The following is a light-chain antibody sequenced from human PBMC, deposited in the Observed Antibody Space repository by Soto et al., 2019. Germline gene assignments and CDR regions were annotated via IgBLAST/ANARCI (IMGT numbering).Light chain of an antibody. CDR2: DAS. V-gene: IGKV3-11*01. J-gene: IGKJ3*01. CDR3: QQRSNWPPGT. CDR1: QSVSSS. Sequence: EIVLTQSPATLSLSPGERATLSCRASQSVSSSLAWYQQKPGQAPRLLIYDASNTATGIPARFSGSGSGTDFTLAISSLEPEDFAVYYGQQRSNWPPGTFGPGTKVDIK.